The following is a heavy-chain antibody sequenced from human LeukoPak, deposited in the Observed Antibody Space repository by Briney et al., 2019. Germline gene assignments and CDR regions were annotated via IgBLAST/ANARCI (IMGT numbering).Heavy chain of an antibody. CDR1: GFTFSSYA. V-gene: IGHV3-23*01. J-gene: IGHJ6*03. CDR2: ISGSGGST. Sequence: GGSLRLSCAASGFTFSSYAMSWVRQAPGKGLEWVSAISGSGGSTYYADSVKGRFTISRDNSKNTLHLQMNSLRAEDTAVYYCAKDRNLVPSPWIQLENYMDVWGKGTTVTVSS. D-gene: IGHD5-18*01. CDR3: AKDRNLVPSPWIQLENYMDV.